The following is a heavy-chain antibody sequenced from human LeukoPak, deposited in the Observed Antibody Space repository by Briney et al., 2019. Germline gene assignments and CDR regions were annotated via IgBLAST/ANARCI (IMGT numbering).Heavy chain of an antibody. CDR1: GFTFSSLA. CDR3: EKGGMMVDDVTNLGY. Sequence: GGSLRLSCPAAGFTFSSLAMGWVRQAPGKGLEWVSAISGSGGSTYYADSVKGRFTISRDNSKGTLYLEMTSLRAEDTAIYYCEKGGMMVDDVTNLGYWGQGTLVTVSS. V-gene: IGHV3-23*01. D-gene: IGHD2-8*01. CDR2: ISGSGGST. J-gene: IGHJ4*02.